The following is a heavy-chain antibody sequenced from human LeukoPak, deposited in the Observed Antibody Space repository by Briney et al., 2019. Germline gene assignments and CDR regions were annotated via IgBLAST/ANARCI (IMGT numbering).Heavy chain of an antibody. V-gene: IGHV4-30-2*01. CDR1: GGSISSGGYS. CDR3: AREGPWFDP. CDR2: IYHSGST. Sequence: PSETLSLTRAVSGGSISSGGYSWSWIRQPPGKGLEWIGYIYHSGSTYYNPSLKNRVTISVDRSKNQFSLKLSSVTAADTAVYYCAREGPWFDPWGQGTLVTVSS. J-gene: IGHJ5*02.